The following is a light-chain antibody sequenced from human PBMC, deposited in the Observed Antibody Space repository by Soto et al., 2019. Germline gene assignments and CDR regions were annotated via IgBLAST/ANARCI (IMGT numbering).Light chain of an antibody. V-gene: IGLV2-14*01. CDR2: DVS. J-gene: IGLJ1*01. CDR3: SSYTSSRI. Sequence: QSALTQPASVSGSPGQSITISCTGTSSDVGGYNYVSWYQQHPGKAPKLMIYDVSNRPSGVSNRFSGSKSGNTASLTISGLQAEDEADYYCSSYTSSRIFGTGTKVNVL. CDR1: SSDVGGYNY.